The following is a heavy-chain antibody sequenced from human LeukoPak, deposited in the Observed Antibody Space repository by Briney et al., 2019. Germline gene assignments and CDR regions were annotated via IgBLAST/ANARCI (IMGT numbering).Heavy chain of an antibody. D-gene: IGHD4-17*01. CDR1: GFTFCDYA. V-gene: IGHV3-49*04. Sequence: GGSLRLSCTASGFTFCDYAMSWVRQAPGKGLEWVGFIRSKAYGGTTEYAASVKGRFTISRDDSKSIAYLQMNSLKTEDTAVYYCTRAMTTVTTGWFDPWGQGTLVTVSS. J-gene: IGHJ5*02. CDR3: TRAMTTVTTGWFDP. CDR2: IRSKAYGGTT.